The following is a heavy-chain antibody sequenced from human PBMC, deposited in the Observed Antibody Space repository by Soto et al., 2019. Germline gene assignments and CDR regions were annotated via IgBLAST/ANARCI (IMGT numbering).Heavy chain of an antibody. Sequence: PSETLSLTCAVYGGSFSGYFWNWIRQTLGKGLEWIGKVNHNGRNNYNPSLKSRVTISLDMSKNQISLKLTSVTAADTAVYYRARGGSSDWQVAFDFWGQGTMVTVSS. V-gene: IGHV4-34*01. CDR2: VNHNGRN. CDR3: ARGGSSDWQVAFDF. D-gene: IGHD6-19*01. J-gene: IGHJ3*01. CDR1: GGSFSGYF.